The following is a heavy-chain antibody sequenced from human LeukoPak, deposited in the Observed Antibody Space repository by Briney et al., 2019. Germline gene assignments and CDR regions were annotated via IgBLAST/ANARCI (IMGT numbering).Heavy chain of an antibody. J-gene: IGHJ3*02. D-gene: IGHD4-11*01. CDR2: ISSNSSYI. V-gene: IGHV3-21*01. CDR3: ARATTRGAFDI. CDR1: GFTFSSYS. Sequence: PGGSLRLSCAAPGFTFSSYSMNWVRQAPGKGLEWVSSISSNSSYIYYADSVKGRFTISRDNAKNSLYLQMNSLRAEDTAVYYCARATTRGAFDIWGQGTMVTVST.